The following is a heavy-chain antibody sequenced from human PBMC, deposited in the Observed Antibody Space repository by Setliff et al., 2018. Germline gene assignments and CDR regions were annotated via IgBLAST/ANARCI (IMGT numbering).Heavy chain of an antibody. CDR3: AREGVDTRSSTDYRYYMDV. CDR2: ISTYNGKT. Sequence: EASVKVSCKASGYIFTSYGFSWVRQAPGQGLEWMGWISTYNGKTNYAQKFQGRVTMTTDTSTSTAYVELRSLRSDDTAVYYCAREGVDTRSSTDYRYYMDVWGKGTTVTVSS. D-gene: IGHD5-18*01. J-gene: IGHJ6*03. CDR1: GYIFTSYG. V-gene: IGHV1-18*01.